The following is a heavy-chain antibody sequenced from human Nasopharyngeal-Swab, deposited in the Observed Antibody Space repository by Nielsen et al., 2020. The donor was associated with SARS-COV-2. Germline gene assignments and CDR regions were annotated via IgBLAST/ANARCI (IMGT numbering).Heavy chain of an antibody. CDR1: GFTFGRYS. J-gene: IGHJ4*02. V-gene: IGHV3-21*01. CDR2: IKNRNNYT. CDR3: AREGDY. Sequence: GESLKISCEGSGFTFGRYSMNWVRPAPGKGLEWVSCIKNRNNYTYYADSVKGRFNTSRDNAKKSLYLQMNSLRAEDTAVYYCAREGDYWGQGTLVTVSS.